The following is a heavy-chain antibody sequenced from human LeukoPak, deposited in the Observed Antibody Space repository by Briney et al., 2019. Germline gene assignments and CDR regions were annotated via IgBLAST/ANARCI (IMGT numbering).Heavy chain of an antibody. J-gene: IGHJ4*02. CDR3: AREVCFDY. CDR1: GGSFNGYY. CDR2: ISHTGTT. Sequence: SETLSLTCAVSGGSFNGYYWSWIRQPPGKGLEWIGYISHTGTTNYNDSLKSRVTISRDTSKTQFFLSVSYVTSADTATYYCAREVCFDYWGQGTLVTVSS. D-gene: IGHD1-14*01. V-gene: IGHV4-59*01.